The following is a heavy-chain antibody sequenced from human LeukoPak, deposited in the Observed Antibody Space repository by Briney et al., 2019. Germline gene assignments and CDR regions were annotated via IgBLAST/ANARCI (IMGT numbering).Heavy chain of an antibody. J-gene: IGHJ4*02. D-gene: IGHD2-15*01. CDR2: ISGSGGST. CDR1: GFTFSSYA. V-gene: IGHV3-23*01. CDR3: SKDHSLCCGGSCYSVDY. Sequence: GGSLRLSCAASGFTFSSYAMSWVRQAPGKGLEWVSAISGSGGSTYYAGSVKGRFTISRDNSKNTLYLQMNSLRAEDTAVYYCSKDHSLCCGGSCYSVDYWGQGTLVTVSS.